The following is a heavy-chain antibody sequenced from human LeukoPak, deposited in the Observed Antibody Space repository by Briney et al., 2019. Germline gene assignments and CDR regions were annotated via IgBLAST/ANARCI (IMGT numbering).Heavy chain of an antibody. Sequence: NPSETLSLTCTVSGGSISSGSYYWSWIRQPAGKGLEWIGRIYTSGSTNYNPSLKSRVTISVDTSKNQFSLKLSSVTAADTAVYYCARFDVYYYYMDVWGKGTTVTVSS. CDR3: ARFDVYYYYMDV. CDR2: IYTSGST. V-gene: IGHV4-61*02. J-gene: IGHJ6*03. CDR1: GGSISSGSYY.